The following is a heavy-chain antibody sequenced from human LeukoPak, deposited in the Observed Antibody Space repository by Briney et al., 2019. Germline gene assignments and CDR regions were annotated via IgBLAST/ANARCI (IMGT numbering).Heavy chain of an antibody. CDR3: ARDNRGSFSYYGSGSYWYYVY. CDR1: GFTFGSYS. V-gene: IGHV3-21*01. CDR2: ISSSSSYI. J-gene: IGHJ4*02. Sequence: PGGSLRLSCAASGFTFGSYSMNWVRQAPGKGLEWVSSISSSSSYIYYADSVKGRFTISRDNAKNSLYLQMNSLRAEDTAVYYCARDNRGSFSYYGSGSYWYYVYWGQGTLVTVSS. D-gene: IGHD3-10*01.